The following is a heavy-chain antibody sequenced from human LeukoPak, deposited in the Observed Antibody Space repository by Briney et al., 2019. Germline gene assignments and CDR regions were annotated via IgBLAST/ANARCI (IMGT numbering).Heavy chain of an antibody. CDR3: ASLMVRGVIRWFDP. Sequence: ASVKVSCKASGYTFTSYAMNWVRQAPGQGLEWMGWINTNTGNPTYAQGFTGRFVFSLDTSVSTAYLQISSLKAEDTAVYYCASLMVRGVIRWFDPWGQGTLVTVSS. V-gene: IGHV7-4-1*02. CDR1: GYTFTSYA. D-gene: IGHD3-10*01. J-gene: IGHJ5*02. CDR2: INTNTGNP.